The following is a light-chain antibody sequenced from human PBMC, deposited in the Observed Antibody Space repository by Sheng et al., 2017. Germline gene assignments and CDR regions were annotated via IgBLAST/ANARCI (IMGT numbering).Light chain of an antibody. J-gene: IGKJ1*01. CDR1: QSVSSK. CDR3: QQYGSSPGT. Sequence: EIVMTQSPATLSVSPGERATLSCRASQSVSSKLAWYQQKPGQAPRLLIYGASSRATGIPDRFSGSGSGTDFTLTISRLEPEDFAVYYCQQYGSSPGTFGQGTKVEIK. CDR2: GAS. V-gene: IGKV3-20*01.